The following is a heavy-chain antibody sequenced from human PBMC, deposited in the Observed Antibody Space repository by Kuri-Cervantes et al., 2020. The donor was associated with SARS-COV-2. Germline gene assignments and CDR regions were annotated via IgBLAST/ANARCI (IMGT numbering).Heavy chain of an antibody. Sequence: SQTFSLTCAVYGGSFSGYYWSWIRQPPGKGLEWIGEINHSGSTNYNPSLKSRVTISVDTSKNQFSLKLSSVTAADTAVYYCAKPSGNYHDAFDIWGQGPMVTVSS. CDR3: AKPSGNYHDAFDI. J-gene: IGHJ3*02. V-gene: IGHV4-34*01. CDR1: GGSFSGYY. D-gene: IGHD1-26*01. CDR2: INHSGST.